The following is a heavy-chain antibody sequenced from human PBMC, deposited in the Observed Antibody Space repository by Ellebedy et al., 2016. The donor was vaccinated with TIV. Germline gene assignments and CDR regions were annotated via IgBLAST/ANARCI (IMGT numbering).Heavy chain of an antibody. CDR1: GYSLPSYW. D-gene: IGHD1-26*01. CDR2: IYPSDSAT. CDR3: ARQGRGDTFDI. V-gene: IGHV5-51*01. J-gene: IGHJ3*02. Sequence: GESLKISCKGSGYSLPSYWIGWVRQMPGKGLEWMGIIYPSDSATRYSPSFQGQVTISADKSISSAYLQWRSLKASDTAMYYCARQGRGDTFDIWGQGTMVTVSS.